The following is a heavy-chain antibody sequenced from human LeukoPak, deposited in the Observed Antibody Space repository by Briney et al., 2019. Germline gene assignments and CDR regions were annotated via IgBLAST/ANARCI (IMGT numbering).Heavy chain of an antibody. CDR3: ASSHDSSGND. CDR1: GFTFSSYE. CDR2: IKYDGTHK. D-gene: IGHD3-22*01. Sequence: GGSLRLSCAASGFTFSSYEMNWVRQAPGKGLEWVANIKYDGTHKFYADSVKGRFTISRDNAKNSLFLEMNGLRADDTAVYFCASSHDSSGNDWGQGTLVTVSS. J-gene: IGHJ4*02. V-gene: IGHV3-7*01.